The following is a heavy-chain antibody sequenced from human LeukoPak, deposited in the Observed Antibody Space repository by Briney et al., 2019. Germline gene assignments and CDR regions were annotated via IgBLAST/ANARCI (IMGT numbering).Heavy chain of an antibody. CDR2: INPNSSGT. J-gene: IGHJ4*02. Sequence: GASVKVSCKASGYTFTGYYMHWVRQAPGQGLEWMGWINPNSSGTNYAQKFQGRVTMTRDTSISTAYMELSRLRSDDTAVYYCARCKYSYHDFSIGEPPPLDYWGQGTLVTVSS. CDR3: ARCKYSYHDFSIGEPPPLDY. CDR1: GYTFTGYY. D-gene: IGHD3-3*01. V-gene: IGHV1-2*02.